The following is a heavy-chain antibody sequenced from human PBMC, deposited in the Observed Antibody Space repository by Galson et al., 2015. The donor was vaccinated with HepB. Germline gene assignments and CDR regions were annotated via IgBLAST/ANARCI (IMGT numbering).Heavy chain of an antibody. CDR1: GFTFSNYA. J-gene: IGHJ4*02. V-gene: IGHV3-30-3*01. D-gene: IGHD2-2*01. Sequence: SLRLSCAASGFTFSNYAMHWARQVPGKGLEWVAVLSYDGGSILYADSAKGRFIISRDNSKNTLHLQMNSLTADDTAVYYCAREQRYCSSTSCPSARGLFDYWGQGTLVTVSS. CDR3: AREQRYCSSTSCPSARGLFDY. CDR2: LSYDGGSI.